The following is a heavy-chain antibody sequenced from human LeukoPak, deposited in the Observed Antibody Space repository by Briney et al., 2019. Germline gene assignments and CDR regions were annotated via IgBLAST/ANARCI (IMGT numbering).Heavy chain of an antibody. V-gene: IGHV1-2*02. Sequence: ASVKVSCKASGYTVTGYYIHWVRQAPGQGLDWMGWINPNSGYTHSAQNFQGRLTMTRGTSTDTAYMELSSLRSDDTAVYYCARGSYYSDSSGYFDYWGQGTLVTVSS. CDR2: INPNSGYT. D-gene: IGHD3-22*01. CDR3: ARGSYYSDSSGYFDY. J-gene: IGHJ4*02. CDR1: GYTVTGYY.